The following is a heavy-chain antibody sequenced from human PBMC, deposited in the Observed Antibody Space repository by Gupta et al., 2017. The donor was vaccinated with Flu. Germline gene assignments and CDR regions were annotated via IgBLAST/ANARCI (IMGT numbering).Heavy chain of an antibody. J-gene: IGHJ3*02. D-gene: IGHD1-26*01. V-gene: IGHV4-4*06. CDR3: ARVTRIVGGPDNGFDM. Sequence: RVTMSVDTSKNQFSLRLTSVTAADTAVYYCARVTRIVGGPDNGFDMWGQGTMVTVSS.